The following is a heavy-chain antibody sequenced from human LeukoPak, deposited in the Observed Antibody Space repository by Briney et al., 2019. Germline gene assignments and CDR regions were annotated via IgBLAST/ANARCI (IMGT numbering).Heavy chain of an antibody. CDR3: TTTSPSITVAGTVTYYYGMDV. CDR2: IKSKTDGGTT. V-gene: IGHV3-15*01. Sequence: PGGSLRLSCAASGFTFSNAWMSWVRQAPGKGLEWVGRIKSKTDGGTTDYAAPVKGRFTISRDDSKNTLYLQMNSLKTEDTAVYYCTTTSPSITVAGTVTYYYGMDVWGQGTTVTVSS. D-gene: IGHD6-19*01. CDR1: GFTFSNAW. J-gene: IGHJ6*02.